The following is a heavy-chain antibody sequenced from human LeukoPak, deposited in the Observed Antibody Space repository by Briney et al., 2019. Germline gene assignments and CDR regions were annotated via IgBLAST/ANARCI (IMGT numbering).Heavy chain of an antibody. CDR2: ISYRGST. Sequence: PSETLSLTCTVSSGSVSSGSYYWSWIRQPPGKGLEWIGYISYRGSTNYNPSLKSRVTISVDTSTNQFSLKLSSVTAADTAVYYCARSPGWYFYDYWGQGTQVTVSS. V-gene: IGHV4-61*01. CDR3: ARSPGWYFYDY. CDR1: SGSVSSGSYY. J-gene: IGHJ4*02.